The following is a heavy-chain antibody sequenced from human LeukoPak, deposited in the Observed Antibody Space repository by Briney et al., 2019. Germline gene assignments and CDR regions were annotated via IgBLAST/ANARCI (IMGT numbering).Heavy chain of an antibody. Sequence: GGSLRLSCAASGFTIITNDMTWVRQAPGKELEWVSVLYSDGNTKYADSVQGRFTISRDNSKNTLYLEMNSLSPDDTAVYYCARGVELLAANTLAYWGQGTLVTVSS. V-gene: IGHV3-53*01. CDR2: LYSDGNT. D-gene: IGHD1-7*01. J-gene: IGHJ4*02. CDR1: GFTIITND. CDR3: ARGVELLAANTLAY.